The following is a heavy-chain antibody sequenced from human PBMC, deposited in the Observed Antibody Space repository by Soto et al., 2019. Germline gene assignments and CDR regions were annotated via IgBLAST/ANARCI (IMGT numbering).Heavy chain of an antibody. V-gene: IGHV6-1*01. D-gene: IGHD3-16*01. CDR2: TYYRSKWYN. CDR1: GDSVSSNSAA. CDR3: ARDSAFGGDTYYYYKDV. Sequence: PSQTLSLTCAISGDSVSSNSAAWNWIRQSPSRGLEWLGRTYYRSKWYNDYAVSVKSRITINPDTSKNQFSLQLNSVTPEDTAVYYCARDSAFGGDTYYYYKDVWGKGTTVTVSS. J-gene: IGHJ6*03.